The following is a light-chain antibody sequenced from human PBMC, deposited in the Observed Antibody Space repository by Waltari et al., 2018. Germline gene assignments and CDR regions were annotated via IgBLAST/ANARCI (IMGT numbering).Light chain of an antibody. J-gene: IGKJ4*01. CDR1: HNVGNNY. CDR3: QQSAHSPLT. V-gene: IGKV3-20*01. Sequence: EIVLTQSPGALSLSPGERATLSCRASHNVGNNYLAWFQQKPGQAPRLLIYGASSRATGIPDRFSGSGSVTDFTLTISRLEPEDFAVYYCQQSAHSPLTFGGGTKVEIK. CDR2: GAS.